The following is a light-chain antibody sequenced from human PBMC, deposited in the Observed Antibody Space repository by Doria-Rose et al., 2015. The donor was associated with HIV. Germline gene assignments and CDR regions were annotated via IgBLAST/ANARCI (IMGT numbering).Light chain of an antibody. CDR3: QQYYSYPPT. V-gene: IGKV1-8*01. Sequence: AIRMTQSPSSLSASTGDRVTITCRASQDISNYLAWYQQKPGKAPKLLIYAASTLQSGVPSRLSGSGSGTDSTLTISYLQSEDFATYYCQQYYSYPPTFGQGTKVEVK. J-gene: IGKJ1*01. CDR1: QDISNY. CDR2: AAS.